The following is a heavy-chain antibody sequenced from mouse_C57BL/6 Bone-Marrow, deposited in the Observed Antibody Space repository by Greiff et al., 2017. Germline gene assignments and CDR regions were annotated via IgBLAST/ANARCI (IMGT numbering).Heavy chain of an antibody. V-gene: IGHV1-15*01. J-gene: IGHJ4*01. CDR3: TRPIYDGYYVFYAMDY. Sequence: VQLQQSGAELVRPGASVTLSCKASGYTFTDYEMHWVKQTPVHGLEWIGAIDPETGGTAYNQKFKGKAILTADKSSSTAYMELRSLTSEDSAVYYCTRPIYDGYYVFYAMDYWGQGTSVTVSS. CDR2: IDPETGGT. D-gene: IGHD2-3*01. CDR1: GYTFTDYE.